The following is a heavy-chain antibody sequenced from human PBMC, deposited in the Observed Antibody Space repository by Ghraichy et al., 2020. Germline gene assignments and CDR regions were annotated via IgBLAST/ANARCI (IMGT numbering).Heavy chain of an antibody. V-gene: IGHV3-30*18. J-gene: IGHJ4*02. D-gene: IGHD6-13*01. CDR3: AKDLGSSWSAFDH. Sequence: GGSLRLSCAASGFTFSSYGMHWVRQAPGKGLEWVAVISYDGSNKYYADSVKGRFTISRDNSKNTLYLQMNSLRAEDTVVYYCAKDLGSSWSAFDHWGQGTLVTVSS. CDR1: GFTFSSYG. CDR2: ISYDGSNK.